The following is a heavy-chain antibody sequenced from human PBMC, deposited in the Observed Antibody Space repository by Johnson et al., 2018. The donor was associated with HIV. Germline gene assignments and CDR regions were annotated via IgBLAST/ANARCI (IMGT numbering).Heavy chain of an antibody. J-gene: IGHJ3*02. V-gene: IGHV3-66*01. CDR2: IYSGGST. CDR1: GFTVSSNY. CDR3: ARDDDAFDI. Sequence: VQLVESGGGVVQPGRSLRLSCAASGFTVSSNYMSWVRQAPGKGLEWVSVIYSGGSTYYADSVKGRLTISRDNSKNTLYLQMNSLRAEDTAVYYCARDDDAFDIWGQGTMVTVSS.